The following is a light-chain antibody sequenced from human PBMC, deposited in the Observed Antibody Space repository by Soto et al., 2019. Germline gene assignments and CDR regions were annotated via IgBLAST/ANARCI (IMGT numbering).Light chain of an antibody. Sequence: QSVLTQPASVSESPGQSITISCTGTSSDVGGYNYVSWYQKHPGKAPKVMIYEVSHRPSGVSDRFSGSKSGNTASLTISGLQAEDEADYYCSSYTISSTLVVFGGGTQLTVL. CDR2: EVS. J-gene: IGLJ2*01. V-gene: IGLV2-14*01. CDR3: SSYTISSTLVV. CDR1: SSDVGGYNY.